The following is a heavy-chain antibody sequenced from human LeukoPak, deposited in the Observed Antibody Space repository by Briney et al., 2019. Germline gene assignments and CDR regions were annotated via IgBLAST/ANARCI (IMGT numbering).Heavy chain of an antibody. CDR3: ARVCCYFDSGSNPSWFDP. CDR1: GYSISSIHC. J-gene: IGHJ5*02. D-gene: IGHD3-10*01. CDR2: ICQSGST. Sequence: SETLSLTCTVSGYSISSIHCWGWIQQPPGKGLEWIGNICQSGSTYYSPSLKSRVILSLDTSKNQFSLRLSSVTAADTAVYYCARVCCYFDSGSNPSWFDPWGLGTLVTVSS. V-gene: IGHV4-38-2*02.